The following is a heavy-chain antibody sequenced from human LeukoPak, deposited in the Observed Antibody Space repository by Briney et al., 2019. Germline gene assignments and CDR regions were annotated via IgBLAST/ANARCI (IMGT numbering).Heavy chain of an antibody. V-gene: IGHV4-39*01. CDR1: GGSIGSSSYY. CDR2: IYYSGST. CDR3: ARPRSSGWYGNFDY. D-gene: IGHD6-19*01. Sequence: PSETLSLTCTVSGGSIGSSSYYWGWIRQPPGKGLEGIGSIYYSGSTYYNPSRKSRATISVDTSKNQFSLKLSSVTAADTAVYYCARPRSSGWYGNFDYWGQGTLVIVSS. J-gene: IGHJ4*02.